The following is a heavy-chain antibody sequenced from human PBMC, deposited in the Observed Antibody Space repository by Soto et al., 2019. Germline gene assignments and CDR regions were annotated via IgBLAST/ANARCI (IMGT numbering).Heavy chain of an antibody. D-gene: IGHD3-10*01. CDR1: GGSLLGANYS. J-gene: IGHJ4*02. CDR3: ARSREFDY. Sequence: PSETLSVTCVVSGGSLLGANYSWNWIRQPPGKGLEWIGYIFPSGTTYYNPSLKSRVTISIDVSKNQFSLSLRSLTAADTAVYYCARSREFDYWSQGTLVTVSS. CDR2: IFPSGTT. V-gene: IGHV4-30-2*01.